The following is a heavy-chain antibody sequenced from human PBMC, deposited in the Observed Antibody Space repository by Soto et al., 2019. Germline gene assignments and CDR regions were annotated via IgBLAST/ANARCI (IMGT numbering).Heavy chain of an antibody. CDR2: IHTTENT. CDR3: ARALSSAAGLYFDY. V-gene: IGHV4-4*07. CDR1: VDSISSYY. J-gene: IGHJ4*02. D-gene: IGHD6-13*01. Sequence: SSTLSLTCTVSVDSISSYYWSWIRQPAGKGMEWIGRIHTTENTNYNPSLRSRVTMSVDTSNNQFSLKLTSLTAADTAVYYCARALSSAAGLYFDYWGQGTLVTVSS.